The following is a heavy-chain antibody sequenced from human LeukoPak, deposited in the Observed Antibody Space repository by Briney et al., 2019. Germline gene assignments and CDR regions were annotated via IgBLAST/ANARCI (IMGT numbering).Heavy chain of an antibody. CDR2: ISYDGSNK. CDR1: GFTFSSYA. J-gene: IGHJ4*02. CDR3: ARGSITMIVVVIRELDY. Sequence: GGSLRLSCAASGFTFSSYAMHWVRQAPGKGLEWVAVISYDGSNKYYADSVKGRFTISRDHSKNTLYLQMNSLRAEDTAVYYCARGSITMIVVVIRELDYWGQGTLVTVSS. D-gene: IGHD3-22*01. V-gene: IGHV3-30-3*01.